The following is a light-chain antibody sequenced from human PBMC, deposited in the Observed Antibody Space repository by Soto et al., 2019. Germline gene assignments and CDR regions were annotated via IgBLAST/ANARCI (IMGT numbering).Light chain of an antibody. CDR2: DTN. CDR3: SFSYSGLVI. V-gene: IGLV7-46*01. Sequence: QAVVTQEPSLTVSPGGTVTRTCGSSTGPVTSGHWPYWFQQKPRQAPRTLIYDTNNKLSWTPARFSCSLLGGKAALTLSGAQPEYEAAYYCSFSYSGLVILGGGTKLTVL. J-gene: IGLJ2*01. CDR1: TGPVTSGHW.